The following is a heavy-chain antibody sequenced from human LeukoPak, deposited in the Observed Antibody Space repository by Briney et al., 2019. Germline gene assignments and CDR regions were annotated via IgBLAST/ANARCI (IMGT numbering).Heavy chain of an antibody. V-gene: IGHV4-31*03. D-gene: IGHD5-18*01. CDR3: ARVGGYSYGADF. J-gene: IGHJ4*02. Sequence: SETLSLTCTVSGGSISSGGYYWSWIGQHPGKGLEWIGYIYYSGSTYYNPSLRSRVTISVDTSKNQFSLKLSSVTAADTAVYYCARVGGYSYGADFWGQGTLVTVSS. CDR1: GGSISSGGYY. CDR2: IYYSGST.